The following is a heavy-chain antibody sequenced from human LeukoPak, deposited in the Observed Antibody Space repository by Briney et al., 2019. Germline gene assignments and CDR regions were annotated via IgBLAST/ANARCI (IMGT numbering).Heavy chain of an antibody. V-gene: IGHV4-4*02. J-gene: IGHJ3*02. Sequence: SETLSLTCAVSGDSVSSNNWWSWVRQPPGKGLEWIGEIYHSGSTNYNPSLESRVTISIDKSKNQFSLKLSPVTAADTAVYYCARGTTFDIWGQGTMVTVSS. D-gene: IGHD1-1*01. CDR2: IYHSGST. CDR3: ARGTTFDI. CDR1: GDSVSSNNW.